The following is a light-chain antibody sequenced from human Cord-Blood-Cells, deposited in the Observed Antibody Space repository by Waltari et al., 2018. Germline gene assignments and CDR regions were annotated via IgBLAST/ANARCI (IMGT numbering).Light chain of an antibody. Sequence: QSALTQPASVSGSPGQSITISCPGTSSDVGSYNLVSRYQQHPGKAPKLLIYEGSKRHSGFSNLFSGSKSGNTASLTISGLQAEDEADYYCCSYAGSSTLVFGGGTKLTVL. J-gene: IGLJ3*02. CDR2: EGS. CDR3: CSYAGSSTLV. CDR1: SSDVGSYNL. V-gene: IGLV2-23*01.